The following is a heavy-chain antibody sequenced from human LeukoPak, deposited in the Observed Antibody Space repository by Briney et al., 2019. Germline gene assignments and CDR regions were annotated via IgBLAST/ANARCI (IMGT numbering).Heavy chain of an antibody. Sequence: PSETLSLTCAVYGGSFSGYYWSWIRQPPGKGLEWIGYIYYSGSTYYNPSLKSRLSISVDTSKNQFSLKLSSVTAADTAVYYCARGNYDFWSGTTNYYFDYWGQGTLVTVSS. CDR3: ARGNYDFWSGTTNYYFDY. CDR1: GGSFSGYY. D-gene: IGHD3-3*01. J-gene: IGHJ4*02. CDR2: IYYSGST. V-gene: IGHV4-34*09.